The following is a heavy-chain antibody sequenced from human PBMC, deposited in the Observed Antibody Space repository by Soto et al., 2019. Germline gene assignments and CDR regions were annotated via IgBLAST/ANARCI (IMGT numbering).Heavy chain of an antibody. Sequence: QVQLVESGGGVVQPGRSLRLSCAASGFTFGSYAMHWVRQAPGKGLEWVAVISSDGTNKYHADSVEGRFTTSRDNSKSTLYLHMNSLRPEDTPVFYCARGSWRQQRAHGGWFEPWGQGTLVTVSS. D-gene: IGHD6-25*01. J-gene: IGHJ5*02. CDR1: GFTFGSYA. CDR3: ARGSWRQQRAHGGWFEP. V-gene: IGHV3-30-3*01. CDR2: ISSDGTNK.